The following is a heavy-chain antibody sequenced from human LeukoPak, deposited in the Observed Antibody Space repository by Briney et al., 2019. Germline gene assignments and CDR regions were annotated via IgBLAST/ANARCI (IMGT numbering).Heavy chain of an antibody. CDR1: GFTFSDYY. CDR3: ARDRQFRLHDP. Sequence: TAGGSLRLSCTASGFTFSDYYMSWIRQAPGKGLEWLSYISTSGGSVSYVDSVKSQFTISRDNAKNSVYLQIDSLRAEDTAMYYCARDRQFRLHDPWGQGILVTVSS. CDR2: ISTSGGSV. V-gene: IGHV3-11*01. J-gene: IGHJ5*02. D-gene: IGHD3-16*01.